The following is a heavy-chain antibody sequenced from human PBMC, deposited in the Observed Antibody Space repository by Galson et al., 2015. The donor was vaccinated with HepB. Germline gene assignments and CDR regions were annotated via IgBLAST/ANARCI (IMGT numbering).Heavy chain of an antibody. CDR3: ARGPLERRGVDVFPVFDP. CDR1: GYTFTRYA. V-gene: IGHV1-3*01. Sequence: SVKVSCKASGYTFTRYAMHWVRQAPGQRLEWMGWINAGNGNTKYSQKFQGRVTITRDTSASTAYMELSSLRSEDTAVYYCARGPLERRGVDVFPVFDPWGQGTLVTVSS. J-gene: IGHJ5*02. D-gene: IGHD1-1*01. CDR2: INAGNGNT.